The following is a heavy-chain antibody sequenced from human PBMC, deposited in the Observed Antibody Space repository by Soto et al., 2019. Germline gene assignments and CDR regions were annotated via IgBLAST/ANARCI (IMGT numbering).Heavy chain of an antibody. J-gene: IGHJ3*02. CDR3: ATDRIVVANYGPDAVDI. V-gene: IGHV1-24*01. D-gene: IGHD1-26*01. CDR1: GYTLTELS. Sequence: ASVKVSCKVSGYTLTELSMHWVRQAPGKGLEWMGGFDPEDGETIYAQKFQGRVTMTEHTSTDTVYMELSRLRSEDSAVYYCATDRIVVANYGPDAVDIWGQGTMVTVSS. CDR2: FDPEDGET.